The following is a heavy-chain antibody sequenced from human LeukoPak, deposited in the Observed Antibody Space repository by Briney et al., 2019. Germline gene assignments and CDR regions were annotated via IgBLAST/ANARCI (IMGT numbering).Heavy chain of an antibody. J-gene: IGHJ4*02. CDR1: GGSISSSSYY. CDR2: IYYSGST. V-gene: IGHV4-39*01. Sequence: SETLSLTCTVSGGSISSSSYYWGWIRQPPGKGLEWIGSIYYSGSTYYNPSLKSRVTISVDTSKNLFSLKLSSVTAADTAVYYCAGRDYYGSGSYYRNDYWGQGTLVTVSS. CDR3: AGRDYYGSGSYYRNDY. D-gene: IGHD3-10*01.